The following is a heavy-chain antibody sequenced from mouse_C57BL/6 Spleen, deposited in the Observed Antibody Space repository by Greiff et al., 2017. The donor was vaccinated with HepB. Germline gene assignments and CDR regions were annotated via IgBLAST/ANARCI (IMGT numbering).Heavy chain of an antibody. J-gene: IGHJ3*01. CDR3: ARRSLRGGFAY. Sequence: QVQLQQPGAELVRPGSSVKLSCKASGYTFTSYWMDWVKQRPGQGLEWIGNIYPSDSETHYNQKFKDKATLTVDKSSSTAYMQRSSLTSEDSAVYYGARRSLRGGFAYWGQGTLVTVSA. CDR1: GYTFTSYW. CDR2: IYPSDSET. V-gene: IGHV1-61*01. D-gene: IGHD6-5*01.